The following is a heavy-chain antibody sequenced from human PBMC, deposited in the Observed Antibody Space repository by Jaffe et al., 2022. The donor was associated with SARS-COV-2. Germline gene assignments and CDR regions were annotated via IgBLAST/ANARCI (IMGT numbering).Heavy chain of an antibody. V-gene: IGHV3-43*01. CDR3: AKDICVTMVRGICGMDV. CDR1: GFTFDDYT. D-gene: IGHD3-10*01. J-gene: IGHJ6*02. CDR2: ISWDGGST. Sequence: EVQLVESGGVVVQPGGSLRLSCAASGFTFDDYTMHWVRQAPGKGLEWVSLISWDGGSTYYADSVKGRFTISRDNSKNSLYLQMNSLRTEDTALYYCAKDICVTMVRGICGMDVWGQGTTVTVSS.